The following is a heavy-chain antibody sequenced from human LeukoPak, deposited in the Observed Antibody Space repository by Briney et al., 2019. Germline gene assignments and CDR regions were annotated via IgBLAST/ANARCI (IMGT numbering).Heavy chain of an antibody. D-gene: IGHD2-15*01. CDR3: ASARVLYDAFDI. J-gene: IGHJ3*02. CDR1: GGSISSYY. CDR2: IYYSGNT. Sequence: SSETLSLTCTVSGGSISSYYWSWIRQPPGKGLEWIGNIYYSGNTNYNPSLKSRVTISVDTSKNQFSLKLSSVTAADTAVYYCASARVLYDAFDIWGQGTMVTVSS. V-gene: IGHV4-59*01.